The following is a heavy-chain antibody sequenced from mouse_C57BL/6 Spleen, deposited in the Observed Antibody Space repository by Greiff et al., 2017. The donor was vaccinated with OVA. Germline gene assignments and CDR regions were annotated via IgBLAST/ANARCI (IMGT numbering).Heavy chain of an antibody. CDR1: GYTFPSYW. Sequence: QVQLQQPGAELVKPGASVKLSCKASGYTFPSYWMHWVKQRPGQGLEWIGMIHPNSGSTNYNEKFKSKATLTVDKSSSTAYMQLSSLTSEDSAVYYCARGAGTPGGYYFDYWGQGTTLTVSS. CDR2: IHPNSGST. V-gene: IGHV1-64*01. D-gene: IGHD4-1*01. CDR3: ARGAGTPGGYYFDY. J-gene: IGHJ2*01.